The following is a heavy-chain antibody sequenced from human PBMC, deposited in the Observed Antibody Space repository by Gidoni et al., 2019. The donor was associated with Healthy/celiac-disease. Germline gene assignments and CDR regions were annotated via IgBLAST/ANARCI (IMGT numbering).Heavy chain of an antibody. J-gene: IGHJ4*02. Sequence: QVQLVESGGGVVQPGRSLGLSCAASGFTFSSYAMHWVRQAPGKGLEWVAVISYDGSNKYYADSVKGRFTISRDNSKNTLYLQMNSLRAEDTAVYYCARDSYGHFDYWGQGTLVTVSS. V-gene: IGHV3-30-3*01. CDR3: ARDSYGHFDY. D-gene: IGHD5-18*01. CDR2: ISYDGSNK. CDR1: GFTFSSYA.